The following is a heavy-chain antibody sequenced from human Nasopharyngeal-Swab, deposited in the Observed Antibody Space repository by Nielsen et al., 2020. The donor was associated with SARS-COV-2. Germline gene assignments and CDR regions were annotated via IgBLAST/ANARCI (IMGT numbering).Heavy chain of an antibody. V-gene: IGHV4-59*13. J-gene: IGHJ4*02. CDR3: ARGSGYYDSSGYSDY. CDR2: IYSSGST. D-gene: IGHD3-22*01. CDR1: GGSISSYY. Sequence: SETLSLTCTVSGGSISSYYWSWIRQPPGKGLEWIGYIYSSGSTNYNPSLKSRVTISVDTSKNQFSLKLSSVTAADTAVYYCARGSGYYDSSGYSDYWGQGTLVTGSS.